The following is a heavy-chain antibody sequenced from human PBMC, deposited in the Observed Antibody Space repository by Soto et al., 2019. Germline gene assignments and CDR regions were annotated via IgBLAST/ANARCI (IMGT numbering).Heavy chain of an antibody. V-gene: IGHV4-34*01. Sequence: SETLSLTCAVYGGSFSGYYWSWIRQPPGKGLEWIGEINHSGSTNYNPSLKSRVTISVDTSKNQCSLKLSSVTAADTAVYYCARVVRATVTTVWYFDLWGSGTLVTVSS. CDR1: GGSFSGYY. CDR3: ARVVRATVTTVWYFDL. D-gene: IGHD4-17*01. J-gene: IGHJ2*01. CDR2: INHSGST.